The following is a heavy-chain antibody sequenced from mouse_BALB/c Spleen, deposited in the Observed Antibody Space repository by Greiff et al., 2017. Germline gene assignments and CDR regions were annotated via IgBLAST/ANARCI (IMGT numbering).Heavy chain of an antibody. CDR3: ARTSDGYYVGWFDY. V-gene: IGHV14-3*02. Sequence: EVQGVESGAELVKPGASVKLSCTASGFNIKDTYMHWVKQRPEQGLEWIGRIDPANGNTKYDPKFQGKATITADTSSNTAYLQLSSLTSEDTAVYYCARTSDGYYVGWFDYWGQGTTLTVSS. CDR1: GFNIKDTY. D-gene: IGHD2-3*01. J-gene: IGHJ2*01. CDR2: IDPANGNT.